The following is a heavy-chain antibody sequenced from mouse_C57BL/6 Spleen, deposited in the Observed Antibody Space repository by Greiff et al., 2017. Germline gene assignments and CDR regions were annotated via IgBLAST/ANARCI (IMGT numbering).Heavy chain of an antibody. CDR1: GYTFTSYW. V-gene: IGHV1-7*01. Sequence: QVPLQQSGAELAKPGASVKLSCKASGYTFTSYWMHWVKQRPGQGLEWIGYINPSSGYTKYNQKFKDKATLTADKSSSTAYMQRSSLTYEDSSVYYCASRNDYDWARGGWGQGPSVTVST. CDR2: INPSSGYT. J-gene: IGHJ4*01. D-gene: IGHD2-4*01. CDR3: ASRNDYDWARGG.